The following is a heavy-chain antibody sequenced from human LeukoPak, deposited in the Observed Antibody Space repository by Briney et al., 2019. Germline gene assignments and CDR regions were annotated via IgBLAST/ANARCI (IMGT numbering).Heavy chain of an antibody. J-gene: IGHJ5*02. D-gene: IGHD6-6*01. V-gene: IGHV3-7*01. CDR1: GFTFSSYW. CDR3: ARDLAARPHWFDP. CDR2: IKQDGSEK. Sequence: GGSLRLSCAASGFTFSSYWMSWVRQAPGKGLEWVANIKQDGSEKYYVDSVKGRFTISRDNAKNSLYLQMSSLRAEDTAVYYCARDLAARPHWFDPWGQGTLVTVSS.